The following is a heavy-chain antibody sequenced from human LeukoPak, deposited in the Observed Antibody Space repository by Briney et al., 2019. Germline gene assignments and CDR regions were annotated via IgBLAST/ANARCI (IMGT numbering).Heavy chain of an antibody. CDR2: INSDGSST. V-gene: IGHV3-74*01. Sequence: PGGSLRLSCAASGFTFSSYWMHWVRQAPGKGLVWVSRINSDGSSTSYADSVKGRFTISRDNSKNTLYLQMNSLGAEDTAVYYCAKGVYSSSWYSAEYFQHWGQGTLVTVSS. CDR1: GFTFSSYW. CDR3: AKGVYSSSWYSAEYFQH. D-gene: IGHD6-13*01. J-gene: IGHJ1*01.